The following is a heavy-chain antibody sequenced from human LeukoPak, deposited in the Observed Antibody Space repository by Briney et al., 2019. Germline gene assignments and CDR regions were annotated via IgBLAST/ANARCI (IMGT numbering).Heavy chain of an antibody. CDR2: INHSGST. Sequence: TSETLSLTCAVYGGSFSGYYWSWIRQPPGKGLEWIGEINHSGSTNYNPSLKSRVTISVDTSKNQFSLKLSSVTAADTAVYYCARHHPGYYDSSGYGDYWGQGTLVTVSS. CDR1: GGSFSGYY. V-gene: IGHV4-34*01. CDR3: ARHHPGYYDSSGYGDY. D-gene: IGHD3-22*01. J-gene: IGHJ4*02.